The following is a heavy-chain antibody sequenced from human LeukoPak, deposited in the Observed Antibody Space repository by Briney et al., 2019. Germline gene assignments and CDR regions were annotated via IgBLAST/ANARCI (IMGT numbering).Heavy chain of an antibody. CDR2: IYTSGST. Sequence: SQTLSLTCTVSGGSISSGSCYWSWIRQPAAKGLEWIGRIYTSGSTNYNPSLKSRVTISLDTSKNQFSLKLSSVTAADTAVYYCARDTQNDYGDLNWFDPCGQGTLVTVSS. V-gene: IGHV4-61*02. J-gene: IGHJ5*02. D-gene: IGHD4-17*01. CDR3: ARDTQNDYGDLNWFDP. CDR1: GGSISSGSCY.